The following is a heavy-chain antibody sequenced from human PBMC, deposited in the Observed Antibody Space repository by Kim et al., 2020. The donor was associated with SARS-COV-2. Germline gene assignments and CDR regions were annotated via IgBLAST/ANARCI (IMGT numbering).Heavy chain of an antibody. J-gene: IGHJ4*02. CDR3: ARTDYYDSSGYYPLVG. D-gene: IGHD3-22*01. CDR2: IYPGDSDT. CDR1: GYSFTSYW. Sequence: GESLKISCKGSGYSFTSYWIGWVRQMPGKGLEWMGIIYPGDSDTRYSPSFQGQVTISADKSISTAYLQWSSLKASDTAMYYCARTDYYDSSGYYPLVGWGQGTLVTVSS. V-gene: IGHV5-51*01.